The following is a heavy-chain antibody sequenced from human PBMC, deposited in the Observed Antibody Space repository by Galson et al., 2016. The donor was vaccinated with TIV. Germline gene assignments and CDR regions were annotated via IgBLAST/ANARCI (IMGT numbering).Heavy chain of an antibody. Sequence: SVKVSCKAPGYTFTIYGISWVRQAPGQGLEWMGWISAYSGNTDYAQKLRGRLTMTRDKSTATAFMELRSLRSYDTAVYYCARDHGELRDFHYYGMDVWGQGTTVTVSS. D-gene: IGHD1-7*01. CDR1: GYTFTIYG. CDR3: ARDHGELRDFHYYGMDV. V-gene: IGHV1-18*01. CDR2: ISAYSGNT. J-gene: IGHJ6*02.